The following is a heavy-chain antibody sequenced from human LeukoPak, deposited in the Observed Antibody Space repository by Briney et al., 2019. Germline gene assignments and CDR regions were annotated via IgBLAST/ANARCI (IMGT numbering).Heavy chain of an antibody. CDR2: IIPIVGTT. CDR3: ARAALLWFGAKMEYYFDY. J-gene: IGHJ4*02. V-gene: IGHV1-69*13. CDR1: GGTFSSYA. D-gene: IGHD3-10*01. Sequence: ASVKVSCQASGGTFSSYAISWVRQAAGQGLEWMGGIIPIVGTTNYAQKIQGRVTITADESTSTAYMELSSLRSEDTAVYYCARAALLWFGAKMEYYFDYWGQGTPLTVSS.